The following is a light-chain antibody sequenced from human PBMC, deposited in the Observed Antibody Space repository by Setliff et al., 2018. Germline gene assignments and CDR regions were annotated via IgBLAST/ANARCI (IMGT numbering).Light chain of an antibody. J-gene: IGLJ1*01. Sequence: QSVLTQPASVSGSPGQSITISCSGTSSDVGSYDLVSWYQQHPGKAPKLIIHGVSDRPSGVSSRFSGSKSGNTAYLTISGLQTEDEAEYYCNAYASDTTYVFGSGTKVTVL. CDR1: SSDVGSYDL. CDR3: NAYASDTTYV. CDR2: GVS. V-gene: IGLV2-14*03.